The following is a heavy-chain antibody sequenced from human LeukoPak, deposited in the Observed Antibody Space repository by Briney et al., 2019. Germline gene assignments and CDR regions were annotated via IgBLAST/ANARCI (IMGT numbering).Heavy chain of an antibody. V-gene: IGHV3-23*01. Sequence: GGSLRLSCAASGFTFSSFAMIWVRQAPGKGLEWVSVIGSDSGAIQYADSVKGRFTISRDNSKNMLYLQMNSLGAEDTAIYYCAKYRTTSAPPRNFDYWGQGTLVTVSS. CDR2: IGSDSGAI. CDR1: GFTFSSFA. CDR3: AKYRTTSAPPRNFDY. J-gene: IGHJ4*02. D-gene: IGHD1-14*01.